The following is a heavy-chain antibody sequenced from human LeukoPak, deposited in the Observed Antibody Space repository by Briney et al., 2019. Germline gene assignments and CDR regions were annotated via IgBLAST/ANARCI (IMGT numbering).Heavy chain of an antibody. CDR3: ARGWGMFDY. CDR2: IYSGGNT. Sequence: GGSLRLSCAASGVSVSNDYISWVRQAPGKGLEWVSVIYSGGNTYYADSVKGRFTISRDNSKNTVYLQMNTVRAEDTAVYYCARGWGMFDYWGRGTLVTVSS. CDR1: GVSVSNDY. V-gene: IGHV3-53*01. J-gene: IGHJ4*02. D-gene: IGHD7-27*01.